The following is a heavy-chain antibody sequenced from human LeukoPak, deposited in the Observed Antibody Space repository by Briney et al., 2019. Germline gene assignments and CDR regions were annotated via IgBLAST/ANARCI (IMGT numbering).Heavy chain of an antibody. J-gene: IGHJ4*02. V-gene: IGHV1-18*01. CDR2: INTDTGNT. D-gene: IGHD2-15*01. Sequence: ASVKVSCKASGYTFTTYGINWVRLAPGQGLEWMGWINTDTGNTYYAQTFQGRVTMTTDKSTSTAYMELRGLRSDDTAVYYCASKGCVGGCYLFDYWGQGTLVTVSS. CDR1: GYTFTTYG. CDR3: ASKGCVGGCYLFDY.